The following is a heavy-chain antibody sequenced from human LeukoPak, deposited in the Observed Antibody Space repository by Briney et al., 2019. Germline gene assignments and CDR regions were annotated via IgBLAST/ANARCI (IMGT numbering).Heavy chain of an antibody. CDR2: IYYSGST. J-gene: IGHJ5*02. D-gene: IGHD2-2*03. CDR3: ARLDGSGS. V-gene: IGHV4-59*01. Sequence: KPSETLSLTCTVSGGSISIYYWSWIRQPPGKGLEWIGYIYYSGSTNYNPSLKSRVTISVDTSKNQFSLKLSSVTAADTAVYYCARLDGSGSWGQGTLVTVSS. CDR1: GGSISIYY.